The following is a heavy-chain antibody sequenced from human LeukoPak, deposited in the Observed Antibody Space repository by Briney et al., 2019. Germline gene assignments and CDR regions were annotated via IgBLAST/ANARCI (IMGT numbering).Heavy chain of an antibody. V-gene: IGHV1-46*01. Sequence: ASVKVSCKASGYTFTSYGISWVRQAPGQGLEWMGIINPSGGSTSYAQKFQGRVTMTRDTSTSTVYMELSSLRSEDTAVYYCARGQGATTELDYWGQGTLVTVSS. D-gene: IGHD1-26*01. J-gene: IGHJ4*02. CDR2: INPSGGST. CDR3: ARGQGATTELDY. CDR1: GYTFTSYG.